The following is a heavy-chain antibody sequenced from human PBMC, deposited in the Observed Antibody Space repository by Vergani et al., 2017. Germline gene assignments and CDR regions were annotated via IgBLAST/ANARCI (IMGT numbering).Heavy chain of an antibody. D-gene: IGHD3-10*01. V-gene: IGHV4-61*02. CDR3: ARDSWTSELRGVYWFDT. J-gene: IGHJ5*02. Sequence: QVQLHESGPGLVKPSQTLSLTCTVSGGSITSGSFYWSWIRPPAGKGLEWIGRIHSSGTTNYNPSLKSRVPLSVDTSKNQLSLRMTSVTAADTAVYYCARDSWTSELRGVYWFDTWGQGTLVSVSS. CDR2: IHSSGTT. CDR1: GGSITSGSFY.